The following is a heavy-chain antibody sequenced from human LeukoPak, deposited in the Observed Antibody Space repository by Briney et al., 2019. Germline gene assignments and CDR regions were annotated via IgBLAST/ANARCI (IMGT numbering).Heavy chain of an antibody. CDR2: ISGSGDTT. V-gene: IGHV3-23*01. D-gene: IGHD6-19*01. Sequence: PGGSLRLSCAASGFTFRSYAMSWVRQAPGKGLEWVSAISGSGDTTYYADSVKGRFTISRDNSKNTLYLQMNSLRPEDTAVYYCAKDLGYSSALDYWGQGTLVTVSS. J-gene: IGHJ4*02. CDR1: GFTFRSYA. CDR3: AKDLGYSSALDY.